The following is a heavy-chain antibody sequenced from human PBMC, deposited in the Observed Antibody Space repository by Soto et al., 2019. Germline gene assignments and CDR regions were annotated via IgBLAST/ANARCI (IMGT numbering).Heavy chain of an antibody. Sequence: GASVKVSCKASGYTFTSYDINWVRQATGQGLEWMGWMNPNSGNTGYAQKFQGRVTMTRNTSISTAYMELSSLRSEDTAVYYCARGGDFRSGYYKSDYYYYGMDVWGQGTTVTSP. V-gene: IGHV1-8*01. CDR2: MNPNSGNT. CDR3: ARGGDFRSGYYKSDYYYYGMDV. CDR1: GYTFTSYD. D-gene: IGHD3-3*01. J-gene: IGHJ6*02.